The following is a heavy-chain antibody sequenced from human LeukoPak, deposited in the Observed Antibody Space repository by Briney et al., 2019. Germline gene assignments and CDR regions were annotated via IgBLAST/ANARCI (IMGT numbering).Heavy chain of an antibody. CDR1: GFTFSSYA. Sequence: PGGSLRVSCAASGFTFSSYAMSWVRQAPGKGLEWVSAISGSGGSTYYADSVKGRFTISRDNSKNTLYLQMNSLRAEDTAVYYCAPGGRTGGVLLSGYWGQGTLVTVSS. CDR2: ISGSGGST. V-gene: IGHV3-23*01. CDR3: APGGRTGGVLLSGY. D-gene: IGHD2-8*02. J-gene: IGHJ4*02.